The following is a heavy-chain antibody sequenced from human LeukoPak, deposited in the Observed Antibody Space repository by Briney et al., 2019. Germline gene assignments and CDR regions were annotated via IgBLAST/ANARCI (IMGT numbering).Heavy chain of an antibody. CDR2: IYPGDSDT. Sequence: GESLKISCKGSGYSFTSYWIGWVRQMPGKGLEWMGIIYPGDSDTRYSPSFQGQVTISADKSISTAYLQWSSLKASDTAMYYCARRITMVRGVIAYFDYWGQGTLVPVSS. J-gene: IGHJ4*02. V-gene: IGHV5-51*01. D-gene: IGHD3-10*01. CDR3: ARRITMVRGVIAYFDY. CDR1: GYSFTSYW.